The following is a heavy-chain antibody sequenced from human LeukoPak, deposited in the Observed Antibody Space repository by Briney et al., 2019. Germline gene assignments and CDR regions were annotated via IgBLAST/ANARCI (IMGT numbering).Heavy chain of an antibody. J-gene: IGHJ4*02. CDR3: AKAFGSSGYYTLSWHY. V-gene: IGHV3-23*01. CDR1: GFTFSAYG. D-gene: IGHD3-22*01. CDR2: ISANGSIT. Sequence: PGGTLRLSCAASGFTFSAYGMSWVRQSPGQGLEWVSGISANGSITFYARSVRGRFTISRDNSKNTLYLQMNSLRAEDTAVYYCAKAFGSSGYYTLSWHYWGQGTLVTVSS.